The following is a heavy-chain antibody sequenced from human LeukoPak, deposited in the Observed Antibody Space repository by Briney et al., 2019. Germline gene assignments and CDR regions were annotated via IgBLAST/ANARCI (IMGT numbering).Heavy chain of an antibody. J-gene: IGHJ6*03. CDR2: MNPNSGNT. CDR1: GHTFTSYD. D-gene: IGHD4-17*01. V-gene: IGHV1-8*01. Sequence: GASVKVSCKASGHTFTSYDINWVRQATGQGLEWMGWMNPNSGNTGYAQKFQGRVTMTRNTSISTAYMELSSLRSEDTAVYYCARGHDYGDYLLYYYYYYYMDVWGKGTTVTVSS. CDR3: ARGHDYGDYLLYYYYYYYMDV.